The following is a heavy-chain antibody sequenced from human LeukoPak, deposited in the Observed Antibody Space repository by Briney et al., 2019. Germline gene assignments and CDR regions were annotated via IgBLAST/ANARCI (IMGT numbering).Heavy chain of an antibody. V-gene: IGHV1-69*05. CDR2: IIPIFGTA. Sequence: SVKVSCKASGGTFSSYAISWVRQAPGQGLEWMGGIIPIFGTANYAQKFQGRVTITTDESTSTAYMELSSLRSEDTAVYYCARAETGYSFQYYYYGMDVWGQGTTVTVSS. CDR3: ARAETGYSFQYYYYGMDV. D-gene: IGHD3-9*01. J-gene: IGHJ6*02. CDR1: GGTFSSYA.